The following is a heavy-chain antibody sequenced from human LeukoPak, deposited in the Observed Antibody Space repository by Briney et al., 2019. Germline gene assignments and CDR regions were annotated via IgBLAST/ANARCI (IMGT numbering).Heavy chain of an antibody. Sequence: SETLSLTCTVSGASIGSYYWSWIRQPAGKGLEWIGRLYTSGSTNYNPSLEGRVTMSVDTSKNQFSLNLRSVTAADTAVYFCARDGADTLKVIIAPGFDIWGQGTMVTVSS. CDR3: ARDGADTLKVIIAPGFDI. J-gene: IGHJ3*02. V-gene: IGHV4-4*07. D-gene: IGHD2-21*01. CDR1: GASIGSYY. CDR2: LYTSGST.